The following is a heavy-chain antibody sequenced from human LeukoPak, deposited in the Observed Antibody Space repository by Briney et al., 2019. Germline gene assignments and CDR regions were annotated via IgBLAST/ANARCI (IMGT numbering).Heavy chain of an antibody. CDR2: ISSSSSYI. J-gene: IGHJ4*02. D-gene: IGHD3-10*01. CDR3: ARAPRFGELLYYFDY. CDR1: GFTFSSYS. V-gene: IGHV3-21*01. Sequence: GGSLRLSCAASGFTFSSYSMNWVRQAPGKGLEWVSSISSSSSYIYYADSVKGRFTISRDNAKNSLYLQMNSLRAEDTAVYYCARAPRFGELLYYFDYWGQGTLVTVSS.